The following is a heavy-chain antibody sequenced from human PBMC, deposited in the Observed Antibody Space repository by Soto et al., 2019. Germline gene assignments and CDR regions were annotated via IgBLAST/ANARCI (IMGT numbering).Heavy chain of an antibody. CDR1: GFTFSDHY. V-gene: IGHV3-72*01. CDR2: IRNKANSYTT. J-gene: IGHJ3*02. D-gene: IGHD6-13*01. Sequence: ESGGDLVQPGGSLRLSCAASGFTFSDHYMDWVRQAPGKGLEWVGRIRNKANSYTTEYAASVKGRFTISRDDSLNSLYLQMNSLKTEDTAVYCCARVRSSTWGYDAFDMWGQGTMVTVSS. CDR3: ARVRSSTWGYDAFDM.